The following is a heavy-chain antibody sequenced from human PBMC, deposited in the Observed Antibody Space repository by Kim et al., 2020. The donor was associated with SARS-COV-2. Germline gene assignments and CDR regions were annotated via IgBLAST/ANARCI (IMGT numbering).Heavy chain of an antibody. D-gene: IGHD5-12*01. CDR1: GGTFSSYA. CDR3: ARDLGVVATIEYYYYYGMDV. CDR2: IIPIFGTA. V-gene: IGHV1-69*13. J-gene: IGHJ6*02. Sequence: SVKVSCKASGGTFSSYAISWVRQAPGQGLEWMGGIIPIFGTANYAQKFQGRVTITADESTSTAYMELSSLRSEDTAVYYCARDLGVVATIEYYYYYGMDVWGQGTTVTVSS.